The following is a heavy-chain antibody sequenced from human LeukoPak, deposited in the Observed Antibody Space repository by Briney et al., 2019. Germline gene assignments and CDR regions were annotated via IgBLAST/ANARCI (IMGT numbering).Heavy chain of an antibody. J-gene: IGHJ6*03. CDR3: AKSTIAAGGTYYYYYMDV. Sequence: SQTLSLTCAISGDSVSSSGVAWNWIRQSPSRGLEWLGRTDSRSQWYSEYAVSVKSRITINPDTSKNQFSLQLNSVTPEDTAVYYCAKSTIAAGGTYYYYYMDVWGKGTTVTISS. D-gene: IGHD6-13*01. CDR2: TDSRSQWYS. CDR1: GDSVSSSGVA. V-gene: IGHV6-1*01.